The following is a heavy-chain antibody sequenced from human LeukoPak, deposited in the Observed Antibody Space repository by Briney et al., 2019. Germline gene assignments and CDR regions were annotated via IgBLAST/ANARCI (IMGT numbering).Heavy chain of an antibody. Sequence: SETLSLTCTVSGGSFSSYYWRWIRQPPGKGLEWIGYIYYNGSTNYNPSLKSRVTISVDTSKNQFSLKLSSVTAADTAVYYCARRRAAAGQAWFDPWGQGTLVTVSS. CDR3: ARRRAAAGQAWFDP. J-gene: IGHJ5*02. V-gene: IGHV4-59*08. CDR1: GGSFSSYY. D-gene: IGHD6-13*01. CDR2: IYYNGST.